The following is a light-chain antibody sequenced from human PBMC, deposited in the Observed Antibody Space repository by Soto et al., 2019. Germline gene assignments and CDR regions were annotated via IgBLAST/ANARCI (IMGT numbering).Light chain of an antibody. V-gene: IGKV3-15*01. J-gene: IGKJ4*01. CDR3: QQYNNWPLT. CDR2: GAS. CDR1: QSVGSSY. Sequence: EIVLTQSPATLSLSAGERATLSCRASQSVGSSYLAWYQQKPGQAPRLLIYGASTRATGIPARFSGSGSGTEFTLTISSLQSEDFAVYYCQQYNNWPLTFGGGTKVDIK.